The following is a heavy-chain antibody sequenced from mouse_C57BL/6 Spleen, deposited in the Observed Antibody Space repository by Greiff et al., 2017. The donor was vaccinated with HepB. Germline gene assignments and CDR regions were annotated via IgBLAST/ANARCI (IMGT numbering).Heavy chain of an antibody. CDR1: GFTFSSYA. V-gene: IGHV5-9-1*02. CDR2: ISSGGDYI. D-gene: IGHD3-3*01. J-gene: IGHJ3*01. CDR3: TREGGDSWAY. Sequence: EVKLVESGEGLVKPGGSLKLSCAASGFTFSSYAMSWVRQTPEKRLEWVAYISSGGDYIYYADTVKGRFTISRDNARNTLYLQMSSLKSEDTAMYYCTREGGDSWAYWGQGTLVTVSA.